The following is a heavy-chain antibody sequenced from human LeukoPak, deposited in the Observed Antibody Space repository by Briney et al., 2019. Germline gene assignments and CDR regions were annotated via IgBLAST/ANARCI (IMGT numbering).Heavy chain of an antibody. J-gene: IGHJ4*02. Sequence: GGSLRLSCAASGFAFSSYWMSWVRQAPGKGLEWVANIKQDGSEKYYVDSVKGRFTISRDNAKNSLYLQMNSLRAEDTAVYYCARDSSGLLWFGENYWGQGTLVTVSS. V-gene: IGHV3-7*01. CDR3: ARDSSGLLWFGENY. CDR1: GFAFSSYW. CDR2: IKQDGSEK. D-gene: IGHD3-10*01.